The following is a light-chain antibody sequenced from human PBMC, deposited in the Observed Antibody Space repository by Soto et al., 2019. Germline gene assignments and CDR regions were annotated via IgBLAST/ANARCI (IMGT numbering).Light chain of an antibody. CDR2: GAS. Sequence: EIVMTQCPATLSVSPGERATLSCRASHTVSSSLAWYQQKPGQAPRLLIYGASTGATDIPARFSGSGSGTDFTLTISRLEPEDFAVYYCQQYGSSGTFGQGTKVDVK. CDR1: HTVSSS. CDR3: QQYGSSGT. J-gene: IGKJ1*01. V-gene: IGKV3-15*01.